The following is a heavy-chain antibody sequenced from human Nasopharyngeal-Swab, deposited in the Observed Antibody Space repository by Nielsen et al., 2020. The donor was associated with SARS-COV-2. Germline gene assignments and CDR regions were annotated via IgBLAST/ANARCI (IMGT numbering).Heavy chain of an antibody. Sequence: SETLSLTCTVSGGSISSYYWSWIRQPPGKGLEWIGYIYYSGSTNYNPSLKSRVTISVDTSKNQFSLKLSSVTAADTAVYYCARVSGYELNWFDPWGQGTLVTASS. D-gene: IGHD5-12*01. CDR1: GGSISSYY. CDR2: IYYSGST. CDR3: ARVSGYELNWFDP. J-gene: IGHJ5*02. V-gene: IGHV4-59*01.